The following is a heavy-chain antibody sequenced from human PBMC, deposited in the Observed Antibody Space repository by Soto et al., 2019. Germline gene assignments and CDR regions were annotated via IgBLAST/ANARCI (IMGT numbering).Heavy chain of an antibody. Sequence: SETLSLTCAVYGGSFSGYYWSWIRQPPGKGLEWIGEINHSGSTNYNPSLKSRVTISVDTSKNQFSLKLSSVTAADTAVYYCARGQVAGTDWFDPWGRETWSPYPQ. J-gene: IGHJ5*02. CDR1: GGSFSGYY. V-gene: IGHV4-34*01. CDR2: INHSGST. D-gene: IGHD6-19*01. CDR3: ARGQVAGTDWFDP.